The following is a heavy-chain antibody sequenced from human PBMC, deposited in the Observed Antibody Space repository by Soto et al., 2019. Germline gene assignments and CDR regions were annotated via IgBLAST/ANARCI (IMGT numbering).Heavy chain of an antibody. D-gene: IGHD4-17*01. CDR1: GFTFSSYG. Sequence: QVQLVESGGGVVQPGRSLRLSCAASGFTFSSYGMHWVRQAPGKGLEWVAVISYDGSNKYYAEPVKGRFTISRDNSKNKQYLQMNSLRAEDTAVYYCAKVHYTVTANCWYFDLWGRGTLVTVSS. CDR2: ISYDGSNK. J-gene: IGHJ2*01. V-gene: IGHV3-30*18. CDR3: AKVHYTVTANCWYFDL.